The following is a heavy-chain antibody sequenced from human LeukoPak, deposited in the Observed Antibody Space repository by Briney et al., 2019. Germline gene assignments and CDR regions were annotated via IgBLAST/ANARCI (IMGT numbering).Heavy chain of an antibody. J-gene: IGHJ4*02. CDR1: GGSISSSSYY. CDR2: IYYSGST. D-gene: IGHD2-15*01. CDR3: VREVVVRLNSDF. V-gene: IGHV4-39*02. Sequence: SETLSLTCTVSGGSISSSSYYWGWIRQPPGKGLEWIGSIYYSGSTYYNPSLKSRVTISVDTSKNQFSLKLSSVTAADTAVYYCVREVVVRLNSDFWGRGTLVSVS.